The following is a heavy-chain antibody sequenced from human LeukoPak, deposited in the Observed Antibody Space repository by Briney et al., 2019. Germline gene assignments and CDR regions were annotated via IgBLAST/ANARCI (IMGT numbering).Heavy chain of an antibody. D-gene: IGHD6-6*01. Sequence: EGSLRLSCAASGFTFSSYAMSWVRQAPGKGLEWVSAISGSGGSTYYADSVKGRFTISRDNSKNTLYLQMNSLRAEDTAVYYCAKDSSEYSSPSYLDYWGQGTLVTVSS. V-gene: IGHV3-23*01. CDR1: GFTFSSYA. CDR3: AKDSSEYSSPSYLDY. J-gene: IGHJ4*02. CDR2: ISGSGGST.